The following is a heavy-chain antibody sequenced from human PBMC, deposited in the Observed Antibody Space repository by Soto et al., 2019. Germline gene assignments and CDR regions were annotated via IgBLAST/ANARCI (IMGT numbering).Heavy chain of an antibody. D-gene: IGHD2-2*01. J-gene: IGHJ6*02. CDR1: GFTFSKFG. CDR2: VSYDGSFK. CDR3: AKDSDQLLFDYYYYGMDV. Sequence: QVQLVESGGGVVQPGGSLRLSCEASGFTFSKFGIHWVRQAPGKGLEWVAVVSYDGSFKYYADSVKGRFTISRDNSKNTLDLQMNSLRPEDTALYYCAKDSDQLLFDYYYYGMDVWGQGTTVTVSS. V-gene: IGHV3-30*18.